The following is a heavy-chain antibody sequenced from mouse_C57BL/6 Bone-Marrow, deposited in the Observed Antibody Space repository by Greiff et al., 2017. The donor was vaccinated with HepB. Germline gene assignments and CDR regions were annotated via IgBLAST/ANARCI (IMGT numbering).Heavy chain of an antibody. J-gene: IGHJ2*01. CDR2: ISGGGGNT. V-gene: IGHV5-9*04. CDR3: ARHDVSNWEGVDY. CDR1: GFTFSSYT. D-gene: IGHD4-1*01. Sequence: DVKLQESGGGLVKPGGSLKLSCAASGFTFSSYTMSWVRQTPEKRLEWVATISGGGGNTYYPDSVKGRFTISRDNAKNTLYLQMSSLRSEDTAVYYCARHDVSNWEGVDYWGQGTTLTVSS.